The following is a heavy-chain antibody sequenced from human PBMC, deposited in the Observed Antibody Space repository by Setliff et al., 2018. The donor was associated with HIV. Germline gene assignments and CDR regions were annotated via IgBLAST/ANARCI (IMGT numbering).Heavy chain of an antibody. CDR3: ARAPTGVTNAFDI. CDR1: GDSISRRIYY. V-gene: IGHV4-61*09. CDR2: VYTTGCT. D-gene: IGHD2-8*02. Sequence: SETLSLTCTVSGDSISRRIYYWGWIRQPQGKGLEWIGHVYTTGCTNYTPSLESRLTISVDTSRNQFSLRLSSVTAADTAVYYCARAPTGVTNAFDIWGQGTMVTVSS. J-gene: IGHJ3*02.